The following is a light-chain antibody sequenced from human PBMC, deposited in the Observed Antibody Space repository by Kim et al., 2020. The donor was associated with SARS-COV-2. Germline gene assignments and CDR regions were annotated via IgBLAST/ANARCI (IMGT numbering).Light chain of an antibody. CDR1: SSDGGCYNY. J-gene: IGLJ3*02. V-gene: IGLV2-8*01. Sequence: GQSVTISCTVTSSDGGCYNYVSWYQQHPGKAPKLMIYEVSKRPSGVPDRFSGSKSGNTASLTVSGLQAEDEADYYCSSYAGSNNWVFGGGTKLTVL. CDR2: EVS. CDR3: SSYAGSNNWV.